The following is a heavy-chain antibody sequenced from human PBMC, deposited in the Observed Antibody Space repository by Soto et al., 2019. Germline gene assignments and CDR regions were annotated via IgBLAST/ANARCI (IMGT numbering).Heavy chain of an antibody. J-gene: IGHJ4*02. D-gene: IGHD3-9*01. CDR2: IGADGEST. V-gene: IGHV3-23*01. Sequence: QLMESGGGVVQPGGSLRLSCAASSDTFRGYAMSWVRQIPGKGLEWVSGIGADGESTLYGDSVKGRFSVSRDKSKDKVFLQLDSLRVEDTGTYYCAKDFFVLGYKTGYPLEYWGPGTPVTVSS. CDR3: AKDFFVLGYKTGYPLEY. CDR1: SDTFRGYA.